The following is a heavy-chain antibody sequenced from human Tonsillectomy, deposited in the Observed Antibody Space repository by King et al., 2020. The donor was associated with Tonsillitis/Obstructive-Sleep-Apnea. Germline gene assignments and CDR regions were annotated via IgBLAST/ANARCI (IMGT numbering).Heavy chain of an antibody. J-gene: IGHJ4*02. CDR3: ARVRCSSTSCHLLVDY. D-gene: IGHD2-2*01. CDR2: ISSGSSYT. CDR1: GFTFSDYF. V-gene: IGHV3-11*05. Sequence: VQLVESGGGLVKPGGSLRLSCAASGFTFSDYFMTWIRQAPGKGLEWFSYISSGSSYTKYADSVKGRFTISRDNAKNSLYLQLNSLRAEDTAGYYCARVRCSSTSCHLLVDYWGQGTLVTVSS.